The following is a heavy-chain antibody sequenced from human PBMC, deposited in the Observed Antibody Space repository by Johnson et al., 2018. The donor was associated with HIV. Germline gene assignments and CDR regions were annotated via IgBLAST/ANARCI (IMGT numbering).Heavy chain of an antibody. Sequence: HVQLVESGGGVVQPGRSLRLSCVVSGFTISTYGMHWVRQAPGKGLEWVAVMYYDGSNKYYADYVNGRFTISKDNSKNTLFLQMNSLRVEDTAVYYCAKCIWGSSLIDAFDIWGQGTRVTVSS. J-gene: IGHJ3*02. CDR1: GFTISTYG. V-gene: IGHV3-33*06. D-gene: IGHD6-13*01. CDR2: MYYDGSNK. CDR3: AKCIWGSSLIDAFDI.